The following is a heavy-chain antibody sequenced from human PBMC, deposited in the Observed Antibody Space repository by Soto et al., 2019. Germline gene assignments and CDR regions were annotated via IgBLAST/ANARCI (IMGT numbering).Heavy chain of an antibody. Sequence: QVQLLESGGGVVQPGRSLRISCAASGFTFSSYGMHWVRQAPGKGLEWVAVISYDGSNKYYADSVKGRFTISRDNSKNTLYLQMNSLRAEDTAVYYCAKDDDWGIVVVPAAAGDCGQGTLVTVSS. CDR3: AKDDDWGIVVVPAAAGD. CDR1: GFTFSSYG. J-gene: IGHJ4*02. CDR2: ISYDGSNK. V-gene: IGHV3-30*18. D-gene: IGHD2-2*01.